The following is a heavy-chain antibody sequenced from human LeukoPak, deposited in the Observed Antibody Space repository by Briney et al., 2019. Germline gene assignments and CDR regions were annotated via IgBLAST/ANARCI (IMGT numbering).Heavy chain of an antibody. V-gene: IGHV3-23*01. D-gene: IGHD2-15*01. CDR2: IGGGGDNT. Sequence: EPGGSLRLSCAASGFTFSSFAMSWVRQAPGKGLEWVSVIGGGGDNTYYAGSVKGRFTISRDNSKNTLYLQMNSLRAEDTAIYYCAKNRGSSCYSALDCWGQGTLVTVSS. CDR1: GFTFSSFA. J-gene: IGHJ4*02. CDR3: AKNRGSSCYSALDC.